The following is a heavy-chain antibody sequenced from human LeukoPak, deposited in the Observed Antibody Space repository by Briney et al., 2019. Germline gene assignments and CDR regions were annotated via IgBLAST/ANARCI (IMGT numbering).Heavy chain of an antibody. CDR1: GGPFSGSY. D-gene: IGHD3/OR15-3a*01. Sequence: PSETLSLTCAVYGGPFSGSYWSWIRQPPGKGLEWIGDINENGNSNYIPSLKSRVTISVDTSKNQFSLKVTSVTAADTAVYYCARGGLFSNYFDSLGQGTLVAVS. V-gene: IGHV4-34*01. CDR2: INENGNS. J-gene: IGHJ4*02. CDR3: ARGGLFSNYFDS.